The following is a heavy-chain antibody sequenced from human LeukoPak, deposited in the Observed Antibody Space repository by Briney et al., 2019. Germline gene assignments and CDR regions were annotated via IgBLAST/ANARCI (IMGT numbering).Heavy chain of an antibody. CDR2: ISGSGGST. V-gene: IGHV3-23*01. CDR1: GFTFSSYA. Sequence: TGGSLRLSCAASGFTFSSYAMSWVRQAPGKGLEWVSAISGSGGSTYYADSVKGRFTISRDNSKNTLYLQMNSLRAEDTAVYYCAKVGYYDFWSGYNWFDPWGQGTLVTVSS. J-gene: IGHJ5*02. D-gene: IGHD3-3*01. CDR3: AKVGYYDFWSGYNWFDP.